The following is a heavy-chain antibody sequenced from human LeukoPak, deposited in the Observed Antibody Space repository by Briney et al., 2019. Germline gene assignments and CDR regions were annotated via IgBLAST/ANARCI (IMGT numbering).Heavy chain of an antibody. Sequence: GGSLRLSCEASGFTFSNYAMSWVRQAPGKGLEWVSAISGSGGSTYYADSVKGRFTISRDNSKNTLYLQLNSLRAEDTAVYYCAKGGDYEIYYYYYYMDVWGKGTTVTVSS. V-gene: IGHV3-23*01. D-gene: IGHD4-17*01. CDR3: AKGGDYEIYYYYYYMDV. J-gene: IGHJ6*03. CDR1: GFTFSNYA. CDR2: ISGSGGST.